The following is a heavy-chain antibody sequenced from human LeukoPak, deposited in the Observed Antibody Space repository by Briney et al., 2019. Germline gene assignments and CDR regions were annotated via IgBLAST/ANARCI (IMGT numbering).Heavy chain of an antibody. CDR2: IRSKANGGTI. V-gene: IGHV3-49*03. D-gene: IGHD6-19*01. CDR1: GFTFGDYA. Sequence: PGGSLRLSCTASGFTFGDYAVSWFRQAPGKGLDWVGFIRSKANGGTIQYAASVKGRFTISRDDSKSIAYLQMNSLKTEDTAVYYCSRGVSSGWFYYDYWGQGTLATVSS. J-gene: IGHJ4*02. CDR3: SRGVSSGWFYYDY.